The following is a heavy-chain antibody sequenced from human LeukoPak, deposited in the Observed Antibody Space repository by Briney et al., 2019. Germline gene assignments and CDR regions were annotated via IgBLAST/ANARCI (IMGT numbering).Heavy chain of an antibody. J-gene: IGHJ4*02. CDR2: IYESGST. V-gene: IGHV4-39*01. Sequence: SETLSLTCTVSGGPISSSSYYWGWIRQPPGKGLERIGRIYESGSTYYNPSLKSRVTLSVDTSKNQFYLKMSSVTAADTAVYYCASHPTNCSGGSCYSSSLDYWGQGTLVTVSS. CDR3: ASHPTNCSGGSCYSSSLDY. D-gene: IGHD2-15*01. CDR1: GGPISSSSYY.